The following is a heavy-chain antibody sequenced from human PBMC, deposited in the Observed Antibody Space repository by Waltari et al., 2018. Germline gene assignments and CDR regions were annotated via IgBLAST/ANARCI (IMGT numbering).Heavy chain of an antibody. D-gene: IGHD3-16*01. CDR1: GGPISGYY. J-gene: IGHJ5*02. Sequence: QVQLQESGPRLVKPSETLSLTCVVSGGPISGYYWNWIRQSAGKGLEWIGSIYVTGNTAYNPSLKSRGTVSADTSKNHVSLNMSSVTAADTAMYFCARGGEYFDPWGQGTLVIVSS. CDR3: ARGGEYFDP. CDR2: IYVTGNT. V-gene: IGHV4-4*07.